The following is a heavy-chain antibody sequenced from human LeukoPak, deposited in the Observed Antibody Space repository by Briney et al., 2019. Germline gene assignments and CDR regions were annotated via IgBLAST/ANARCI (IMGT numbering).Heavy chain of an antibody. CDR1: GGSFSGYY. CDR3: ARGGWMAAARLPWSDP. D-gene: IGHD6-13*01. V-gene: IGHV4-34*01. Sequence: SETLSLTCAVYGGSFSGYYWSWIRQPPGKGLEWIGEINHSGSTNYNPSLKSRVTISVDTSKNQFSLKLSSVTAADTAVYYCARGGWMAAARLPWSDPWGQGTLVTVSS. J-gene: IGHJ5*02. CDR2: INHSGST.